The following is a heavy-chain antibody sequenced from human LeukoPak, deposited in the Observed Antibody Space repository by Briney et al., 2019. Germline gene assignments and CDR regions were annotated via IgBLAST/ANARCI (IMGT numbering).Heavy chain of an antibody. Sequence: GGSLRLSCAASGFTFSTYGMSWVRQAPGKGLEWVAFIRLDGTTKYYADSVKGRFTISRDNSKNTLYLQMNSLRAEDTAVYYCAKGTTFGGVIVANYFDYWGQGTLVTVSS. V-gene: IGHV3-30*02. CDR2: IRLDGTTK. CDR3: AKGTTFGGVIVANYFDY. CDR1: GFTFSTYG. D-gene: IGHD3-16*02. J-gene: IGHJ4*02.